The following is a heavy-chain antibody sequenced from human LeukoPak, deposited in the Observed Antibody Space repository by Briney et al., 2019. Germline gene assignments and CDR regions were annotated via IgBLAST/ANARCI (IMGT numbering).Heavy chain of an antibody. CDR3: ARAYNWDLYYLDV. Sequence: SETLSLTCTGSGGSISSYYWSWIRRPAGKGLEWIGRIYTSGGTDYNPSLKSRGTMSVDTSKNQLSLKLSSVTAADTAVYYCARAYNWDLYYLDVWGKGTPVTVSS. J-gene: IGHJ6*03. D-gene: IGHD1-20*01. CDR2: IYTSGGT. CDR1: GGSISSYY. V-gene: IGHV4-4*07.